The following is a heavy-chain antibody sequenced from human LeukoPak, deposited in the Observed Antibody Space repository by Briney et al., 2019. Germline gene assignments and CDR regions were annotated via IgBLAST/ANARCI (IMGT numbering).Heavy chain of an antibody. CDR2: ISAYNGNT. CDR3: ARADYGDYRDAFDI. D-gene: IGHD4-17*01. CDR1: GYTFTRYG. Sequence: ASVKVSCRASGYTFTRYGISWVRQAPGQGLEWMGWISAYNGNTNYAQKFQGRVTMTTDTSTSTAYMELRSLRSDDTAVYYCARADYGDYRDAFDIWGQGTMVTVSS. V-gene: IGHV1-18*01. J-gene: IGHJ3*02.